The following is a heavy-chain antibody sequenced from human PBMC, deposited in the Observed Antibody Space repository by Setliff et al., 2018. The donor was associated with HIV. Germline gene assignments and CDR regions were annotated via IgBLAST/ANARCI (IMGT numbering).Heavy chain of an antibody. CDR3: ARGFPRTPQVVPAAIRSRTYYMDV. CDR2: IYHTGST. CDR1: GGSISNRHYY. Sequence: TSETLSLTCSVSGGSISNRHYYWGWIRQPPGKGLEWVGCIYHTGSTYYNPSLKSRLTISVDTSKNQFSLRLRSVTAADTAVYYCARGFPRTPQVVPAAIRSRTYYMDVWGKGTTVTVSS. V-gene: IGHV4-39*07. J-gene: IGHJ6*03. D-gene: IGHD2-2*01.